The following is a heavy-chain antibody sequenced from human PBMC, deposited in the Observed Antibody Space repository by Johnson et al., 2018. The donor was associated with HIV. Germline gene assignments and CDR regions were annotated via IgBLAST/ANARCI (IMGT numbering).Heavy chain of an antibody. Sequence: VQLVESGGGVVQPGRSLRLSCAASGFTFNSYPMHWVRQAPGKGLEWVAVISYDGNNKYYADSLKGRFTISRDNSKNTLYLQMNSLRAEDTAVYYCAREKIRAFDIWCQGTMVTVSS. J-gene: IGHJ3*02. V-gene: IGHV3-30*04. CDR3: AREKIRAFDI. CDR1: GFTFNSYP. CDR2: ISYDGNNK.